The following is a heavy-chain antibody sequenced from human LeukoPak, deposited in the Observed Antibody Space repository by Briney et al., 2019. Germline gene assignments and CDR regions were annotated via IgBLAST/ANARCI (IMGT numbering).Heavy chain of an antibody. D-gene: IGHD3-10*01. CDR3: ARFMVRGVIITSPPDY. CDR1: GFTLSSYA. V-gene: IGHV3-64*01. Sequence: GGSLRLSCAASGFTLSSYATSWVRQAPGKGLEYVSAISSNGGSTYYANSVKGRFTISRDNSKNTLYLQMGSLRAEDMAVYYCARFMVRGVIITSPPDYWGQGTLVTVSS. J-gene: IGHJ4*02. CDR2: ISSNGGST.